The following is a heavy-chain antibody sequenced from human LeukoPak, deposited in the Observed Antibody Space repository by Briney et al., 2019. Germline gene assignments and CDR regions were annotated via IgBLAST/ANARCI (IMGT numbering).Heavy chain of an antibody. CDR2: IKQDGSEK. CDR3: ARGAQRWLQLGYYFDY. D-gene: IGHD5-24*01. J-gene: IGHJ4*02. CDR1: GFTFSSYW. Sequence: GGSLRLSCAASGFTFSSYWMSWVRQAPGKGLEWVANIKQDGSEKYYVDSVKGRFTISRDNAKNSLYLQMNSLRAEDTAVYYCARGAQRWLQLGYYFDYWGQGILVTVSS. V-gene: IGHV3-7*03.